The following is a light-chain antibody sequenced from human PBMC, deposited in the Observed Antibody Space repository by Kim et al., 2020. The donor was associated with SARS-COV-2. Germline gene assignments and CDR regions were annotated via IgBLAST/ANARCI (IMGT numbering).Light chain of an antibody. V-gene: IGKV1-5*01. Sequence: SACVGDTVTITCRASQYITTWLAWYQQKPGKAPKLLIYQASTLESGVPSRFSGSGSGTEFSLTISSLQPDDFATYYCQHYNSYPYTFGQGTKLEI. CDR2: QAS. CDR1: QYITTW. J-gene: IGKJ2*01. CDR3: QHYNSYPYT.